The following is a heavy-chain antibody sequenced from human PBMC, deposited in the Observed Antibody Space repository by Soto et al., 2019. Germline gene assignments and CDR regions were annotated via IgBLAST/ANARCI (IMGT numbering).Heavy chain of an antibody. CDR3: VAHGPVMSAFDI. CDR1: GGSISSGGYY. D-gene: IGHD2-21*01. V-gene: IGHV4-31*03. Sequence: QVQLQESGPGLVKPSQTLSLTCTVSGGSISSGGYYWSWIRQHPGKGLEWIGYIYYSGSTYYNPSLKSRVTISVDTSKNQFSLKLSSVTAADTAVYYCVAHGPVMSAFDIWGQGTMVTVSS. CDR2: IYYSGST. J-gene: IGHJ3*02.